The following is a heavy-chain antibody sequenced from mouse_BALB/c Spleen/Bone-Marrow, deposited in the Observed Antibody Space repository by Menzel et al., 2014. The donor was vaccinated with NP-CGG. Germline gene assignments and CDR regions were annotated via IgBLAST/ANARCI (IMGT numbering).Heavy chain of an antibody. CDR2: IYYSGTI. Sequence: EVQLVESGPGLVKPSQTVSLTCTVTGISITTGNYRWSWIRQFPGNKLEWIWYIYYSGTITYNPSLTSRTTITRDTSKNQFCLEMNSLTAEDTATYYCARGARITTGYFDYWGQGTTLTVSS. CDR1: GISITTGNYR. J-gene: IGHJ2*01. D-gene: IGHD2-4*01. CDR3: ARGARITTGYFDY. V-gene: IGHV3-5*02.